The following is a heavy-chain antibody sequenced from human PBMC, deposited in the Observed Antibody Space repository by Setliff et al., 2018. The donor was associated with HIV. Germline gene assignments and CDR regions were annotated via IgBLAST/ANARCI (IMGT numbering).Heavy chain of an antibody. Sequence: RASVKLSCAASGFTFSNAWMSWVRQAPGKGLEWIGRIKSISDGGTTEYAASVKGRFTISRDNSKSIAYLQMNSLKTEDTAVYYCTRPNGGNSAGYYYFYYMDVWGKGTTVTVSS. CDR2: IKSISDGGTT. CDR3: TRPNGGNSAGYYYFYYMDV. J-gene: IGHJ6*03. V-gene: IGHV3-15*01. CDR1: GFTFSNAW. D-gene: IGHD2-21*02.